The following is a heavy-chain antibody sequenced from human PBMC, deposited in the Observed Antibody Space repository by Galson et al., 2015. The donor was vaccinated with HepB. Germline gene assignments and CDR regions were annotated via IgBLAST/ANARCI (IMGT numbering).Heavy chain of an antibody. CDR1: GGSISSGGYY. CDR2: IYYSGST. Sequence: SETLSLTCTISGGSISSGGYYWSWIRQPPGKGLEWIGYIYYSGSTNYNPSLKSRVTISVDTSKNQFSLKLSSVTAADTAVYYCARVAPPPHGDYAGAFDYWGQGTLVTVSS. D-gene: IGHD4-17*01. CDR3: ARVAPPPHGDYAGAFDY. V-gene: IGHV4-61*08. J-gene: IGHJ4*02.